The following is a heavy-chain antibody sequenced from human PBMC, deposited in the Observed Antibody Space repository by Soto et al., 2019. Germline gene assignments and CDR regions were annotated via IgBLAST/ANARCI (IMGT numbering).Heavy chain of an antibody. D-gene: IGHD6-13*01. CDR1: GFTFDDYA. V-gene: IGHV3-9*01. CDR3: AKDIARSVAAAGTDWFEP. Sequence: PVGSLRLSCASSGFTFDDYAMHCVRQSPGKCLEWVSGISWNSGSIGYADSVKGRFTISRDNAKNSLYLQMNSLRAEDTALYYCAKDIARSVAAAGTDWFEPWGQGTLVTVSS. J-gene: IGHJ5*02. CDR2: ISWNSGSI.